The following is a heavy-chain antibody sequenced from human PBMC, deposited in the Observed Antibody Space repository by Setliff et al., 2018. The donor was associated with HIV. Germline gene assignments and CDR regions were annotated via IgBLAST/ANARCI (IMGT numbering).Heavy chain of an antibody. Sequence: SETLSLTCTVSGGSISGYYXXWIRQSPGKGLDWIGYIYSSGSTDYNPSLKSRITISVDPSKNQFSLQLSSVTAADTAVYYCARHYYTDPFDYWGQGILVTVSS. J-gene: IGHJ4*02. V-gene: IGHV4-59*08. CDR2: IYSSGST. D-gene: IGHD3-22*01. CDR1: GGSISGYY. CDR3: ARHYYTDPFDY.